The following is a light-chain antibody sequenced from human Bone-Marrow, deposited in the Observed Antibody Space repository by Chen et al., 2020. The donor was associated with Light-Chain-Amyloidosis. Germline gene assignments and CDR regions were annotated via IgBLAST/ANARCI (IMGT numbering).Light chain of an antibody. CDR1: SSDVGGDNH. CDR2: EVT. Sequence: QSALTQPASVSGSPGQSITISFTGTSSDVGGDNHVSWYQQHPDKAPKLMIYEVTTRPSWVPDRFSGSKSDNTASLTISGLQTEDEADYLCSSYTITNTLVFGSGTRVTVL. J-gene: IGLJ1*01. V-gene: IGLV2-14*01. CDR3: SSYTITNTLV.